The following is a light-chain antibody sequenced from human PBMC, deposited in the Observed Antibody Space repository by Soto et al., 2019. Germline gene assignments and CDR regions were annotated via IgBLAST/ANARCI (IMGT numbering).Light chain of an antibody. V-gene: IGKV3-20*01. CDR2: GAS. CDR3: QQYGNSPIT. J-gene: IGKJ5*01. Sequence: EFVLTQSPGTLSLSPVERATLSCRASQSVSSNFLAWYQEKPGQAPRLLIYGASSRATGIPDRFSGSISGTDFTLTISRLEPEDFAVYYCQQYGNSPITFGQGTRLEI. CDR1: QSVSSNF.